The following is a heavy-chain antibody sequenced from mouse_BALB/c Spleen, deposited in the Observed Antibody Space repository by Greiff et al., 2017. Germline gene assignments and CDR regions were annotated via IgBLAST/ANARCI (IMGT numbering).Heavy chain of an antibody. V-gene: IGHV5-6-4*01. D-gene: IGHD2-4*01. CDR3: TTMITTNYAMDY. Sequence: EVQRVESGGGLVKPGGSLKLSCAASGFTFSSYTMSWVRQTPEKRLEWVATISSGGSYTYYPDSVKGRFTISRDNAKNTLYLQMSSLKSEDTAMYYCTTMITTNYAMDYWGQGTSVTVSS. CDR1: GFTFSSYT. CDR2: ISSGGSYT. J-gene: IGHJ4*01.